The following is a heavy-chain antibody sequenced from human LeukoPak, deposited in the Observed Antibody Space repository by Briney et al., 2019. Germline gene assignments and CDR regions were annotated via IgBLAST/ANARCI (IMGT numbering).Heavy chain of an antibody. D-gene: IGHD2-21*02. CDR2: INHRGST. CDR3: ARKNVMYGDPLDV. J-gene: IGHJ6*04. Sequence: SETLSLTCAVYGGSFSGYYWSWIRQPPGKGPEWIGEINHRGSTNYNPSLKSRVTISVDTSKNQFSLKLSSVTAADTAVYYCARKNVMYGDPLDVWGKGTTVTVSS. V-gene: IGHV4-34*01. CDR1: GGSFSGYY.